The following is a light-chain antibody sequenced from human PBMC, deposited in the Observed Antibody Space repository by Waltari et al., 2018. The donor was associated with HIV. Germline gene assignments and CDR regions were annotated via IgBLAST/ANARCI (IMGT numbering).Light chain of an antibody. V-gene: IGLV1-47*01. CDR2: MND. Sequence: QSVVTQPPSASGTPGQRVTISCSGSGSNIGTYSVTWYQPFPGTAPKLLIYMNDQRPSGVPGRFSGSQSGTSASLAISGLQYDDEADYYCAVWDDSLGGAVFGGGTKLTVL. CDR3: AVWDDSLGGAV. CDR1: GSNIGTYS. J-gene: IGLJ2*01.